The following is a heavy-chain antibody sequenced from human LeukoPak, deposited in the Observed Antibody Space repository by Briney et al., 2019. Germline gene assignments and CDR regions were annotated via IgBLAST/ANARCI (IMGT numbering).Heavy chain of an antibody. D-gene: IGHD1-26*01. CDR3: TTTVWDGDF. CDR1: GFTFSNAG. J-gene: IGHJ4*02. V-gene: IGHV3-15*01. Sequence: GGSLRLSCAASGFTFSNAGMNWVRQAPGKGLEWVGRIKSKTDGGTTDYAVPVKGRFTISREDSKNTLFLLMNTLKSDDTAVYYCTTTVWDGDFWGQGTLVTVSS. CDR2: IKSKTDGGTT.